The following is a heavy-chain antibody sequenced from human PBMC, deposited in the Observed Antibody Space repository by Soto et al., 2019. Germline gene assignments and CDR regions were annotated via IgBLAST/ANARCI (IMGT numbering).Heavy chain of an antibody. CDR2: VYYNGDT. CDR3: ARGGTTMVKYYFDY. D-gene: IGHD5-18*01. Sequence: QVQLQESGPGLVKPSETLSLTCIVSGDSMSTNYWHWIRQPPGKALEWIGYVYYNGDTNYNPSLNSRVTISVDTSMTQLSLRLSSVTAADTAVYYCARGGTTMVKYYFDYWGQGALVTVSS. J-gene: IGHJ4*02. V-gene: IGHV4-59*01. CDR1: GDSMSTNY.